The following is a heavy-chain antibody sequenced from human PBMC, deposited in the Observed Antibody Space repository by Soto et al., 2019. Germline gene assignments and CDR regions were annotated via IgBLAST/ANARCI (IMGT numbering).Heavy chain of an antibody. D-gene: IGHD2-15*01. V-gene: IGHV1-69*06. CDR1: GGTFSSYA. CDR3: ARNSWGSGGSSYRGWFDP. Sequence: GASVKVSCKASGGTFSSYAISWVRQAPGQGLEWMGGIIPIFGTANYAQKFQGRVTITADKSTSTAYMELSSLRSEDTAVYYCARNSWGSGGSSYRGWFDPWGQGTLVTVSS. J-gene: IGHJ5*02. CDR2: IIPIFGTA.